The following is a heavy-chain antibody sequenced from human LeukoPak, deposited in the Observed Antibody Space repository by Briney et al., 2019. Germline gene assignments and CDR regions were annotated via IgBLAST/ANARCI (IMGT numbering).Heavy chain of an antibody. D-gene: IGHD6-19*01. J-gene: IGHJ6*02. CDR1: GFTFSNAW. V-gene: IGHV3-15*01. CDR2: IKSKTDGGTT. CDR3: TTGGYSSGWPSYYYYGMDV. Sequence: PGGSLRLSCAASGFTFSNAWMSWVRQAPGKGLEWVGRIKSKTDGGTTDYAAPVKGRFTISRDDSKNTLYLQMNSLKTEDPAVYYCTTGGYSSGWPSYYYYGMDVWGQGTTVTVSS.